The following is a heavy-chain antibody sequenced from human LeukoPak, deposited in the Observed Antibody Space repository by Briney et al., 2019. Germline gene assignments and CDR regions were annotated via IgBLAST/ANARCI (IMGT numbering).Heavy chain of an antibody. CDR1: GFTFSSYA. J-gene: IGHJ4*02. D-gene: IGHD6-6*01. Sequence: GGSLRLSCAASGFTFSSYAMHWVRQAPGKGLEWVAVISYDGSNRYYADSVKGRFTISRDNSKNTLYLQMNSLRAEDTAVYYCARVTGSSSDYWGQGTLVTVSS. CDR2: ISYDGSNR. CDR3: ARVTGSSSDY. V-gene: IGHV3-30*04.